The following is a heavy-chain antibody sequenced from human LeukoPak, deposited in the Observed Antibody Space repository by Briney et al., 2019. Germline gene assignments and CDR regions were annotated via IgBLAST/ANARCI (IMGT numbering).Heavy chain of an antibody. CDR2: ISWNSGSI. CDR3: AKDFYGGNSGSFGY. V-gene: IGHV3-9*01. J-gene: IGHJ4*02. CDR1: GFTFDDYA. D-gene: IGHD4-17*01. Sequence: GGSLRLSCAASGFTFDDYAMHWVRQAPGKGLEWVSGISWNSGSIGYADSVKGRFTISRDNAKNSLYLQMNSLRAEDTALYYCAKDFYGGNSGSFGYWGQGTLVTVSS.